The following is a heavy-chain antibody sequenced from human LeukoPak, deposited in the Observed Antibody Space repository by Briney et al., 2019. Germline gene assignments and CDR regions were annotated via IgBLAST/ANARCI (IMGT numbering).Heavy chain of an antibody. Sequence: SETLSLTCAVSGYSISSGYYWGWIRQPPGKGLEGIGIIYHSGNAYYNPSLKSRVTISVDTSDHQFSLTLSSVTAADTAMYYCARTIAKYNWNYASYASFDYWGQGTLVSVSS. CDR3: ARTIAKYNWNYASYASFDY. V-gene: IGHV4-38-2*01. J-gene: IGHJ4*02. CDR2: IYHSGNA. CDR1: GYSISSGYY. D-gene: IGHD1-7*01.